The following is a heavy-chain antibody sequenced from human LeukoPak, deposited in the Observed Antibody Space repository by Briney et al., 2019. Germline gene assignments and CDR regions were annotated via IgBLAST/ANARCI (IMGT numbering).Heavy chain of an antibody. CDR1: GFTFSSYS. J-gene: IGHJ3*02. CDR3: ARDEVPDIVVVPAAMAI. D-gene: IGHD2-2*01. CDR2: ISSSSSYI. V-gene: IGHV3-21*01. Sequence: PGGSLRLSCAASGFTFSSYSMNWVRQAPGKGLEWVSSISSSSSYIYYADSVKGRFTISRDNAKNSLYLQMNSLRAEDTAVYYCARDEVPDIVVVPAAMAIWGRGTMVTVSS.